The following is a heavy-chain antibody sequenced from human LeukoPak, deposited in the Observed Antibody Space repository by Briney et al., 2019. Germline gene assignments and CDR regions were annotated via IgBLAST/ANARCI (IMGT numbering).Heavy chain of an antibody. CDR3: ARSYDTNFDY. J-gene: IGHJ4*02. CDR1: GGTIRSYY. Sequence: SETLSLTCTVSGGTIRSYYWSWIRQPPGKGLEWIGYIYFSGSTSYNPSLKSRVTISVDRSKNQFSLKLSSVAAADTAVYYCARSYDTNFDYWGQGTLVTVSS. CDR2: IYFSGST. V-gene: IGHV4-59*01. D-gene: IGHD3-3*01.